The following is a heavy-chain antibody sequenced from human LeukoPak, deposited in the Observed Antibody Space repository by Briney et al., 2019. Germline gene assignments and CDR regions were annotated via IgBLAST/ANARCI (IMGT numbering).Heavy chain of an antibody. J-gene: IGHJ4*02. V-gene: IGHV4-61*02. D-gene: IGHD3-3*02. Sequence: SETLSLTCTVSGGSISSGSYYWIWMRQSAGKGLEYIGRIYSSGSTNYNPSLKSRVTMSVDTSKNQFSLKLSSVTAADTAVYYCARQRADRIFGVVMGFGLDYWGRGTLVTVSS. CDR3: ARQRADRIFGVVMGFGLDY. CDR1: GGSISSGSYY. CDR2: IYSSGST.